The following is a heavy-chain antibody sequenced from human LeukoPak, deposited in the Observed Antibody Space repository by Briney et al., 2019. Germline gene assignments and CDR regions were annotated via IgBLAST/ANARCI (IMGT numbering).Heavy chain of an antibody. Sequence: SETLSLTCTVSGGSISSGGYYWSWIRQHPGKGLERIGYIYYSGSTYYNPSLKSRVTISVDTSKNQFSLKLSSVTAADTAVYYCARVQGYCSSTSCSFDPWGQGTLVTVSS. D-gene: IGHD2-2*01. V-gene: IGHV4-31*03. CDR1: GGSISSGGYY. CDR3: ARVQGYCSSTSCSFDP. CDR2: IYYSGST. J-gene: IGHJ5*02.